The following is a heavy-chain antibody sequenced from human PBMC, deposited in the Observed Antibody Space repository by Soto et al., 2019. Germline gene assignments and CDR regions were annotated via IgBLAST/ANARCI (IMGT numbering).Heavy chain of an antibody. Sequence: PGGSLRLSCAASGFTFSSYWMHWVRQAPGKGLVWVSRINPDESNTNYADSVKGRFTISRDNAKNTPYLQMNSLRVEDTAVYYCGRGGRGLADYWGQGTLVTVSS. CDR2: INPDESNT. CDR1: GFTFSSYW. CDR3: GRGGRGLADY. D-gene: IGHD3-10*01. V-gene: IGHV3-74*01. J-gene: IGHJ4*02.